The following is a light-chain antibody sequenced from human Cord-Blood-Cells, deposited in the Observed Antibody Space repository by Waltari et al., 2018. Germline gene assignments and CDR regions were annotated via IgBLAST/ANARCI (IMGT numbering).Light chain of an antibody. V-gene: IGLV1-40*01. Sequence: SVLTQPPSVSGAPGQRVTIPCTGSSSNIGAGYDVHWYQQLPGTAPKPLIYGNSNRPSGVPDRFSGSKSGTSASLAVTGLQAEDEADYYCQSYDSSLSGWVFGGGTKLTVL. J-gene: IGLJ3*02. CDR2: GNS. CDR1: SSNIGAGYD. CDR3: QSYDSSLSGWV.